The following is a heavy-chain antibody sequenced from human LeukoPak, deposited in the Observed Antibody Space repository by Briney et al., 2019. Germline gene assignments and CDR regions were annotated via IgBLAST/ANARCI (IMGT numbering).Heavy chain of an antibody. J-gene: IGHJ4*02. CDR2: SSGTGYNM. CDR1: GYIFSAYG. Sequence: GASVKVSCKASGYIFSAYGITWVRQAPGQGLEWMAWSSGTGYNMEYAQKFQGRVTMTTDTSTSTAYLELRSLRSDDTAVYYCARSRCSGSTSCYYFFFFDSWGQGSLVTVSS. V-gene: IGHV1-18*01. D-gene: IGHD2-2*01. CDR3: ARSRCSGSTSCYYFFFFDS.